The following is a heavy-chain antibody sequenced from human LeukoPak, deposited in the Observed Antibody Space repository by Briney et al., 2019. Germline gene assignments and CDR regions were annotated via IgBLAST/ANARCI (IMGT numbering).Heavy chain of an antibody. CDR1: GLSFGSYW. Sequence: GGSLRLSCVASGLSFGSYWMVWVRQAPGKGLEWVANIRKDGGDIHYVDSVKGRFTISRDNAKNSVYLQMHSLRAEDTAMHYCARDAFGDFSYWGQGILVTVSS. D-gene: IGHD3-10*01. J-gene: IGHJ4*02. V-gene: IGHV3-7*01. CDR3: ARDAFGDFSY. CDR2: IRKDGGDI.